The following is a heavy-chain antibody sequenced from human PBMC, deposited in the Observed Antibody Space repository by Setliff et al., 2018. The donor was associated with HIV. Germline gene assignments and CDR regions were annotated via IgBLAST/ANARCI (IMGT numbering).Heavy chain of an antibody. CDR1: GVSINRTDHY. Sequence: SETLSLTCSVSGVSINRTDHYWGWIRQSPGRRLEWIGSVSQSGSTYYNPSLKSRITISVDRSKNLFSLKLISVAAADQGVYYCARVPVAGANWFDPWGLGTLVTVSS. CDR2: VSQSGST. D-gene: IGHD2-21*01. V-gene: IGHV4-39*01. CDR3: ARVPVAGANWFDP. J-gene: IGHJ5*02.